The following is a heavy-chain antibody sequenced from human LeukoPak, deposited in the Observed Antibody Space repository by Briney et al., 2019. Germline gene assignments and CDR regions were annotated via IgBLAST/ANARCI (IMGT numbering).Heavy chain of an antibody. Sequence: PGGSLRLSCAASGFTFSSYAMGWVRQAPGKGLEWVTSISEITYYADSVKGRFTISRDNFKNTLYLQMNSLRVEDTAIYYCAKCPSGSCSEGFDYWGQGTLVTVSS. CDR1: GFTFSSYA. CDR3: AKCPSGSCSEGFDY. D-gene: IGHD2-15*01. J-gene: IGHJ4*02. CDR2: ISEIT. V-gene: IGHV3-23*01.